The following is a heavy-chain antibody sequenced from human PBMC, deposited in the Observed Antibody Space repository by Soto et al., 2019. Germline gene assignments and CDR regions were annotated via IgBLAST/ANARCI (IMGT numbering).Heavy chain of an antibody. Sequence: QVQLQQSGPGLVKPSQTLSLTCAISGDSVSSNSAAWNWIRQSPSRGLEWLGRTYYRSKWYSDYALSWRSRLTFTPDTSKNHFSLHLISVTADDTAICYCARYTNAWYLDYWGQGTLVTVSS. J-gene: IGHJ4*02. D-gene: IGHD2-2*02. CDR2: TYYRSKWYS. CDR1: GDSVSSNSAA. CDR3: ARYTNAWYLDY. V-gene: IGHV6-1*01.